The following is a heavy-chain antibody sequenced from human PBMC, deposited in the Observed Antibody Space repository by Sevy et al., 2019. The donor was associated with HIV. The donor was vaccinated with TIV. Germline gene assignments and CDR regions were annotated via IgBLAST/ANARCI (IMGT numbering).Heavy chain of an antibody. CDR1: GFTFSSYD. CDR3: TRNGGAFDNGFDP. Sequence: GGSLRLSCTASGFTFSSYDMNWVRQAPGKGLEWVSKISSSGSSIYYADSVKGRFPISGDNAKNSLNLQMNSLRAEDTAGYYCTRNGGAFDNGFDPWGQGTLVTVSS. D-gene: IGHD2-8*01. J-gene: IGHJ5*02. CDR2: ISSSGSSI. V-gene: IGHV3-48*03.